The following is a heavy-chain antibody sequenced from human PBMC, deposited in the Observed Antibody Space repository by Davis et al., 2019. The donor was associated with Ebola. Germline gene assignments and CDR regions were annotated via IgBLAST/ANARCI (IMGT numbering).Heavy chain of an antibody. J-gene: IGHJ6*02. V-gene: IGHV1-8*01. D-gene: IGHD6-13*01. CDR2: MNPNSGNT. Sequence: ASVKVSCKASGYIFTSYDINWVRQATGQGLEWMGWMNPNSGNTGYAQKFQGRVTMTRNTSISTAYMELSSLRSEDTAVYYCAREAGSSWYVLGYYYYYGMDVWGQGTTVTVSS. CDR3: AREAGSSWYVLGYYYYYGMDV. CDR1: GYIFTSYD.